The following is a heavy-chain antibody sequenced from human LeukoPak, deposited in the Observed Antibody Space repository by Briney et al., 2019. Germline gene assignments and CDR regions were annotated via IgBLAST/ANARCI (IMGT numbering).Heavy chain of an antibody. CDR3: ARYDSNTHFDN. CDR1: GGTFSNYA. J-gene: IGHJ4*02. CDR2: IIPILGTA. D-gene: IGHD4-11*01. V-gene: IGHV1-69*05. Sequence: SVKVSCKASGGTFSNYAISWVRQAPGQGLEWMGGIIPILGTANYAQKFQGRVSITTDESTSTAYMELSSLRSDDTAVYYCARYDSNTHFDNWGQGTLVTVSS.